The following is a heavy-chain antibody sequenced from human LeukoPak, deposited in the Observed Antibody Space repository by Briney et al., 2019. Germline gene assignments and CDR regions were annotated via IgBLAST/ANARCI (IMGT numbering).Heavy chain of an antibody. V-gene: IGHV3-21*01. CDR2: ISSSSSYI. CDR3: ARVQYYYDSSGYLGIDY. J-gene: IGHJ4*02. CDR1: GFTFSSYS. D-gene: IGHD3-22*01. Sequence: GGSLRLSCAASGFTFSSYSMNWVRQAPGKGLEWVSSISSSSSYIYYADSVKGRFTISRDNAKNSLYLQMNSLRAEDTAVHYCARVQYYYDSSGYLGIDYWGQGTLVTVSS.